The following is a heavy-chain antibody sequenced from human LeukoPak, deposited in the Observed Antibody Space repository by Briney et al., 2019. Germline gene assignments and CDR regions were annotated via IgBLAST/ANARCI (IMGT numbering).Heavy chain of an antibody. CDR1: GFMFSSYW. V-gene: IGHV3-7*01. D-gene: IGHD4-17*01. CDR3: ARGRYGAGY. J-gene: IGHJ4*02. Sequence: VGSLRLSCAASGFMFSSYWMTWVRQAPGKGLEWVANIKQDGSEKYNVDSVKGRFTISRDNSKNTLYLQMNSLRAEDTAVYYCARGRYGAGYWGQGTLVTVSS. CDR2: IKQDGSEK.